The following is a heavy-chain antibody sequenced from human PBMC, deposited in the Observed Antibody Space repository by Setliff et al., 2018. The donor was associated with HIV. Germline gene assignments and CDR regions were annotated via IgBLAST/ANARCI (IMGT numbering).Heavy chain of an antibody. CDR2: IKQDGSEK. V-gene: IGHV3-7*01. CDR3: ARTDYYFDGSGYYPKGTFDY. J-gene: IGHJ4*02. Sequence: GGSLRLSCAASGFTFSSYWMSWVRQAPGKGLEWVANIKQDGSEKYYVDSVKGRFTISRDNAKKSLYLQMNSLRAEDTAVYYCARTDYYFDGSGYYPKGTFDYWGQGTLVTVSS. CDR1: GFTFSSYW. D-gene: IGHD3-22*01.